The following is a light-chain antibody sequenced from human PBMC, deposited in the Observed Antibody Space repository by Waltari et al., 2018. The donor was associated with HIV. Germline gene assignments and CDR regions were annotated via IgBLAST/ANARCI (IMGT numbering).Light chain of an antibody. CDR2: DVS. Sequence: QSALTQPASVSGSPGQSITISCIGTSSDVGGYNYVSWYQQHPGKAPKLMIYDVSNQPSVISVRTSGSKSGNTSSLTISGLQAEDEADYYCSSYTNSSTLEVYGTGTKVTVL. CDR1: SSDVGGYNY. J-gene: IGLJ1*01. V-gene: IGLV2-14*03. CDR3: SSYTNSSTLEV.